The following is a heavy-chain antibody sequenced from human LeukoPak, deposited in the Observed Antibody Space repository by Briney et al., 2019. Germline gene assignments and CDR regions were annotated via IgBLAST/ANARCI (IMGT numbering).Heavy chain of an antibody. CDR2: ISSSGGSI. CDR3: ARGDNWNSYYYYYMDV. Sequence: PGGSLRLSCAASGFTFNNYSMNWVRQAPGKGLEWVSYISSSGGSIYYADSVKGRFTISRDNAENSQNLQMNSLRAEDTAVYYCARGDNWNSYYYYYMDVWGKGTTVTVFS. V-gene: IGHV3-48*04. D-gene: IGHD1-7*01. J-gene: IGHJ6*03. CDR1: GFTFNNYS.